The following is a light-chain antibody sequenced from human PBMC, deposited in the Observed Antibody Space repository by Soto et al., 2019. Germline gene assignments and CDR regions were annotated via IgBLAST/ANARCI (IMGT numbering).Light chain of an antibody. CDR2: LNSDGSH. Sequence: QSVLTQSPSASASLGAAVTLTCTLSSGHSSYAIAWHQQQPEKGHQYLMKLNSDGSHSKGDGLPDRFSCSSAGAARYLTLCSLPSEDADDYYCQSWGTGIVIFGGGTKLTVL. CDR3: QSWGTGIVI. V-gene: IGLV4-69*01. J-gene: IGLJ2*01. CDR1: SGHSSYA.